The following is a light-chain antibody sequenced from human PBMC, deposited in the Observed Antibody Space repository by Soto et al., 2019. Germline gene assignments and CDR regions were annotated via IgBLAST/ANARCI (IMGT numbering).Light chain of an antibody. CDR3: QQLNSYPPFT. J-gene: IGKJ3*01. V-gene: IGKV1-9*01. Sequence: DIQLTQSPSFLSASVGDRVTITCRASQGISSYLAWYQQKPGKAPKLLIYAASTLQSGVPSRFSGSGSGTEFTLTISSLLPEDFATYYCQQLNSYPPFTFGPGTTVDI. CDR1: QGISSY. CDR2: AAS.